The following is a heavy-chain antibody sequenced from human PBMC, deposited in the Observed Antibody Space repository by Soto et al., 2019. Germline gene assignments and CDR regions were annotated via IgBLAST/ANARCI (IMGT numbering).Heavy chain of an antibody. CDR2: IYYSGST. Sequence: QVQLQESGPGLVKPSETLSLTCTVSGGSISSYYWSWIRQPPGKGLEWIGYIYYSGSTNYNPSLKSRDTISVDTSKNQFSLKLSSVTAADTAVYYCARGGGDLIAVAGKEFDYWGQGTLVTVSS. CDR1: GGSISSYY. CDR3: ARGGGDLIAVAGKEFDY. J-gene: IGHJ4*02. V-gene: IGHV4-59*01. D-gene: IGHD6-19*01.